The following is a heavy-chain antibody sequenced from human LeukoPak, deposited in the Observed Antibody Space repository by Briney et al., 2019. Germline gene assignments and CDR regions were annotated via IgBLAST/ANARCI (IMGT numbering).Heavy chain of an antibody. V-gene: IGHV3-23*01. CDR1: GFTFFNYA. J-gene: IGHJ4*02. Sequence: PGGSLRLSCAASGFTFFNYAMSWVRQSPGKGLEWVSIISGSGGNTNYADSVKGRFTISRDNAKNSLYLQMNSLRAEDTAVYYCARNEGYYDFWSGYYPTDYWGQGTLVTVSS. CDR3: ARNEGYYDFWSGYYPTDY. CDR2: ISGSGGNT. D-gene: IGHD3-3*01.